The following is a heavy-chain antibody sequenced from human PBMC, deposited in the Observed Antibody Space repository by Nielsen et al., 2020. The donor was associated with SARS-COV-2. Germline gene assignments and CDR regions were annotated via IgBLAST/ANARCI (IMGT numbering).Heavy chain of an antibody. J-gene: IGHJ5*01. Sequence: GGSLRLSCAASGFTFSSYAMHWVRQAPGKGLEWVAVISYDGSNKYYADSVKGRFTISRDNSKNTLYLQMNSLRAEDTAVYYCAAERHNYGFGVLDPWGRGTLVTVSS. CDR1: GFTFSSYA. CDR2: ISYDGSNK. CDR3: AAERHNYGFGVLDP. V-gene: IGHV3-30-3*01. D-gene: IGHD3-10*01.